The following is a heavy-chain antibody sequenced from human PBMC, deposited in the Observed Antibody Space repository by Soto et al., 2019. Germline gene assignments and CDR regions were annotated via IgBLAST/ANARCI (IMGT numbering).Heavy chain of an antibody. Sequence: PGGSLGLSSLASGLHFSSYWMNWVRQAPGKGLEWVANIKQDGSEKYYVDSVKGRFTISRDNAKNTLYLQMNSLRAEDTAVYYCARDPLYYDSSGYYDYWGQGTLVTVSS. CDR2: IKQDGSEK. D-gene: IGHD3-22*01. CDR3: ARDPLYYDSSGYYDY. V-gene: IGHV3-7*01. J-gene: IGHJ4*02. CDR1: GLHFSSYW.